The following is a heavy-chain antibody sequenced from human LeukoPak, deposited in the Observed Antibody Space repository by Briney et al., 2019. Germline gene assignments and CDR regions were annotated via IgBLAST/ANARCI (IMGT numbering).Heavy chain of an antibody. CDR1: GFTFSNYG. V-gene: IGHV3-30*18. Sequence: QTGGSLRLSCAASGFTFSNYGVHWVRQAPGKGLEWVAVISYDGSNKYYADSVKGRFTISRDKSKNTLYLQMNSLRAEDTAMYYCAKVKDDGYLKNYLDYWGQGTLVTVSS. CDR2: ISYDGSNK. J-gene: IGHJ4*02. D-gene: IGHD3-16*02. CDR3: AKVKDDGYLKNYLDY.